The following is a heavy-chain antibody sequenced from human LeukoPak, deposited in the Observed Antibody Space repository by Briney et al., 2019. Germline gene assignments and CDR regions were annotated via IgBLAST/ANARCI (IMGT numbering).Heavy chain of an antibody. J-gene: IGHJ4*02. Sequence: SVKVSCKASGGTFGSYAISWVRQAPGQGLEWMGGIIPIFGTANYAQKFQGRVTITADESTSTAYMELSSLRSEDTAVYYCARVAGATKTFDYWGQGTLVTVSS. CDR1: GGTFGSYA. D-gene: IGHD5-12*01. CDR2: IIPIFGTA. CDR3: ARVAGATKTFDY. V-gene: IGHV1-69*13.